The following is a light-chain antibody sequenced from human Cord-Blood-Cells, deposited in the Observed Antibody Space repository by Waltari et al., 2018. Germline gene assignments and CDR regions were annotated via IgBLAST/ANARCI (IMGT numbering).Light chain of an antibody. CDR1: QSVLYSPNNKNY. CDR3: QQYYSTPLT. Sequence: DIVMTQSPDSLAVSLGERATINCKSSQSVLYSPNNKNYVAWYQQKPGQPPKLLIYWASTRESGVPDRFSGSGSGTDFTLTISSLQAEDVAVYYCQQYYSTPLTFGPGTKVDIK. V-gene: IGKV4-1*01. J-gene: IGKJ3*01. CDR2: WAS.